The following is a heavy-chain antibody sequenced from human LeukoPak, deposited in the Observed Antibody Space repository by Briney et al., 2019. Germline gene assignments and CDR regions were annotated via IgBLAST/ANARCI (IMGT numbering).Heavy chain of an antibody. CDR2: ISGSGGST. CDR3: ARDRSGGYVSYFDS. Sequence: PGGSLRLSCTASGFTFSTYAMSWVRQPPGKGLEWVSAISGSGGSTYYGDSVKGRFTISRDNSKNTLYLQMNSLRAEDSAVYFCARDRSGGYVSYFDSWGQGTLVTVSS. V-gene: IGHV3-23*01. J-gene: IGHJ4*02. D-gene: IGHD3-22*01. CDR1: GFTFSTYA.